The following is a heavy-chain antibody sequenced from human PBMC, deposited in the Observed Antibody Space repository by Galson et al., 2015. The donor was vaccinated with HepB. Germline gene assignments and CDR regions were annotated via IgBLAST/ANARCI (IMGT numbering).Heavy chain of an antibody. CDR1: GFTFSSYG. CDR2: IWYDGSNK. CDR3: ARARGYSYGYGMDV. J-gene: IGHJ6*02. V-gene: IGHV3-33*08. D-gene: IGHD5-18*01. Sequence: SLRLSCAASGFTFSSYGMHWVRQAPGKGLEWVAVIWYDGSNKYYADSVKGRFTISRDNSKNTLYLQMNSLRAEDTAVYYCARARGYSYGYGMDVWGQGTTVIVSS.